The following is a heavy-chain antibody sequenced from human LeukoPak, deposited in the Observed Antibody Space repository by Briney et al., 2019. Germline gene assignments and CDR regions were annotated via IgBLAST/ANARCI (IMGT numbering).Heavy chain of an antibody. CDR3: ARDYNFDY. CDR1: GFTFSSYA. Sequence: GGSLRLSCAASGFTFSSYAMSWVRQAPGKGLEWVSSISGSGRSTYYADSVKGRFTISRDNSKNTLYVQLNSLRAEDTAVYYCARDYNFDYWGQGTLVAVSS. J-gene: IGHJ4*02. V-gene: IGHV3-23*01. D-gene: IGHD4-11*01. CDR2: ISGSGRST.